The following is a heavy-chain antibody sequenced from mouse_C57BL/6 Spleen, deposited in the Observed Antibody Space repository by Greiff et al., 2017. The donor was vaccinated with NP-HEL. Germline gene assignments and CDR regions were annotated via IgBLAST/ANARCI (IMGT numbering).Heavy chain of an antibody. CDR3: ARDNGYFDY. J-gene: IGHJ2*01. CDR1: GFTFSSYA. V-gene: IGHV5-4*01. CDR2: ISDGGSYT. Sequence: EVHLVESGGGLVKPGGSLKLSCAASGFTFSSYAMSWVRQTPEKRLEWVATISDGGSYTYYPDNVKGRFTISRDNAKNHMYLQMSHLKSEDTAMYYCARDNGYFDYWGQGTTLTVSS.